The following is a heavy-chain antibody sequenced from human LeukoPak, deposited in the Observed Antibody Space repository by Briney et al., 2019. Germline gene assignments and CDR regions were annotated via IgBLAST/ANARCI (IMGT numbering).Heavy chain of an antibody. J-gene: IGHJ5*02. CDR1: GYSISSGYY. D-gene: IGHD3-9*01. CDR3: ARVLAFDWLLYSSLSWFDP. CDR2: IYHSGST. V-gene: IGHV4-38-2*02. Sequence: PSETLSLTCTVSGYSISSGYYWGWIRQPPGKGLEWIGSIYHSGSTYYNPSLKSRVTISVDTSKNQFSLKLSSVTAADTAVYYCARVLAFDWLLYSSLSWFDPWGQGTLVTVSS.